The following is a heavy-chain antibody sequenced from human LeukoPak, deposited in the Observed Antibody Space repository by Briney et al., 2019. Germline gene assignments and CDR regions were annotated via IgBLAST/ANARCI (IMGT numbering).Heavy chain of an antibody. J-gene: IGHJ6*02. CDR2: IGTSSSYI. CDR1: GFTFSSYS. V-gene: IGHV3-21*01. D-gene: IGHD2-2*01. Sequence: GGSLRLSCAASGFTFSSYSMNWVRQAPGKGLEWVSSIGTSSSYIYYADSVKGRFTISRDNAKNSLYLQMNSLRAEDTAVYYCARDLHIVVVPAAGNGLDVWGQGTTVTVFS. CDR3: ARDLHIVVVPAAGNGLDV.